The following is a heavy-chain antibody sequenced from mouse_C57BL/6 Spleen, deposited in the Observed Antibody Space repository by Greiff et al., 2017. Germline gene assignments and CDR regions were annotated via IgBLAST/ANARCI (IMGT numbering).Heavy chain of an antibody. D-gene: IGHD2-4*01. J-gene: IGHJ4*01. Sequence: EVQLQESGPGLVKPSQSLSLTCSVTGYSITSGYYWNWIRQFPGNKLEWMGYISYDGSNNYNPSLKNRISITRDTSKNQFFLKLNSVTTEDTATYYCARGDYESAMDYWGQGTSVTVSS. CDR2: ISYDGSN. CDR3: ARGDYESAMDY. CDR1: GYSITSGYY. V-gene: IGHV3-6*01.